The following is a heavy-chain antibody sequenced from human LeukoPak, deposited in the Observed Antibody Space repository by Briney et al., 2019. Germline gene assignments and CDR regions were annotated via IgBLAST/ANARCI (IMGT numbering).Heavy chain of an antibody. J-gene: IGHJ4*02. CDR2: IWYDGSNK. CDR1: GFTFSSYG. Sequence: GGSLRLSCAASGFTFSSYGMHWVRQAPGKGLEWVAVIWYDGSNKYYADSVKGRFTISRDNSKNTLYLQMNSLRAEDTAVCYCARDSANWSYFDYWGQGTLVTVSS. V-gene: IGHV3-33*01. D-gene: IGHD7-27*01. CDR3: ARDSANWSYFDY.